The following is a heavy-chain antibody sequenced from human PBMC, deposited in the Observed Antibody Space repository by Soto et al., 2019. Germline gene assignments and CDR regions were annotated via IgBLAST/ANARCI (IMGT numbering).Heavy chain of an antibody. V-gene: IGHV4-30-4*01. Sequence: QVQLQESGPGLVKSSQTLSLTCTVSGGSISSGDYYWSWIRPPPGKGLEWIGYIYYSGSTYYTPSLKSRFTISVDTSKNQFSLKLSSVTAADTAVYYCARASPVVTDVWGQGTTVTVSS. CDR1: GGSISSGDYY. CDR2: IYYSGST. CDR3: ARASPVVTDV. J-gene: IGHJ6*02. D-gene: IGHD5-18*01.